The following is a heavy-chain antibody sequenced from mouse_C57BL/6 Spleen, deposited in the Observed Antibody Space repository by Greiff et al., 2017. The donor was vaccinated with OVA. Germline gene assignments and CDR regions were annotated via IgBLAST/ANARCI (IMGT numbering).Heavy chain of an antibody. Sequence: VQLQQSGAELVKPGASVKISCKASGYAFSSYWMNWVKQRPGKGLEWIGQIYPGDGDTNYNGKFKGKATLTADKSSSTAYMQLSSLTSEDSAVYFCARPATMVTTVDYWGQGTTLTVSS. CDR3: ARPATMVTTVDY. J-gene: IGHJ2*01. D-gene: IGHD2-2*01. CDR2: IYPGDGDT. CDR1: GYAFSSYW. V-gene: IGHV1-80*01.